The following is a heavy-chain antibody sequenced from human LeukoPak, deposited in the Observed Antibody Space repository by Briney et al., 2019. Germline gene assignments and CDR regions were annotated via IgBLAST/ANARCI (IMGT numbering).Heavy chain of an antibody. D-gene: IGHD3-10*01. CDR2: VYHNGNL. V-gene: IGHV4-30-2*01. CDR1: GGSISSGTYS. Sequence: PSETLSLTCAVSGGSISSGTYSWSWIRQPPGKGLEWIGYVYHNGNLYYNPSLKSRVTISADRSKNRFSLNLKFVTAADTAVYYCAREGEPYGFDYWGQGALVTVSS. CDR3: AREGEPYGFDY. J-gene: IGHJ4*02.